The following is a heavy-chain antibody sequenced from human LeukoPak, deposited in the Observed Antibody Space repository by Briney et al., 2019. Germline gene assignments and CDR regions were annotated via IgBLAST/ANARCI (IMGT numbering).Heavy chain of an antibody. D-gene: IGHD3-3*01. J-gene: IGHJ4*02. Sequence: PGGSLRLSCAASGFTFSSYSMNWVRQAPGKGLEWVSSISSSSSNIYYADSVKGRFTISRDNAKNSLYLQMNSLRAEDTAVYYCARDPFYDFWSGYLDYWGQGTLVTVSS. CDR2: ISSSSSNI. CDR1: GFTFSSYS. V-gene: IGHV3-21*01. CDR3: ARDPFYDFWSGYLDY.